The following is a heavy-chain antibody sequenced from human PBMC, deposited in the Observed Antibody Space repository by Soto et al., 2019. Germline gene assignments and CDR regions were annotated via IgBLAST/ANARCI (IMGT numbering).Heavy chain of an antibody. J-gene: IGHJ4*02. CDR2: ISATGGSA. D-gene: IGHD2-15*01. CDR3: AKGTTAVYCFDF. CDR1: GFTFTSYP. Sequence: DVQLLESGGGLVQPGGSLRLSCAPSGFTFTSYPMSWVRQAPGKGLEWVSAISATGGSAFYADSVKGRFTISRDNSKNTVFLQIDSLITEDTAVYYCAKGTTAVYCFDFWGQGTLVTVSS. V-gene: IGHV3-23*01.